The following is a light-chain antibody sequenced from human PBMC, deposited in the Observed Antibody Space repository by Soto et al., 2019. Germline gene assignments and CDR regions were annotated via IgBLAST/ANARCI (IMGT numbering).Light chain of an antibody. J-gene: IGLJ1*01. V-gene: IGLV2-14*01. CDR2: DVS. CDR3: SSYTSSTTLYV. Sequence: QSALTQPASVSGSPGQSITISCTGTSSDIGLYNYVSWYQQHPGKAPKLMIYDVSNRPSGLSNRFSGSKSGNTASLTISGLQAEDEADYYCSSYTSSTTLYVFGTGTKVTVL. CDR1: SSDIGLYNY.